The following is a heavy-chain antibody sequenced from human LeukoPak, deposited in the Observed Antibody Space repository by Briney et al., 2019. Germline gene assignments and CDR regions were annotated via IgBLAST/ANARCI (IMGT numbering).Heavy chain of an antibody. D-gene: IGHD2-21*01. CDR2: ISSSSSYI. J-gene: IGHJ4*02. CDR3: AKGGETNRRYYFDY. V-gene: IGHV3-21*04. Sequence: GGSLRLSCAASGFTFSSYSMNWVRQAPGKGLEWVSSISSSSSYIYYADSVKGRFTISRDNSKNTLYLQMNSLRAEDTAVYYCAKGGETNRRYYFDYWGQGTLVTVSS. CDR1: GFTFSSYS.